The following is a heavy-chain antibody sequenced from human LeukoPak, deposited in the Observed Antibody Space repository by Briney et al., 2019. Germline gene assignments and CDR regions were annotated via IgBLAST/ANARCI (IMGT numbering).Heavy chain of an antibody. CDR3: AKLGYYDFWSGYDNWFDP. CDR2: ISGSGGST. CDR1: GFTFSSYA. D-gene: IGHD3-3*01. J-gene: IGHJ5*02. V-gene: IGHV3-23*01. Sequence: GGSLRLSCAASGFTFSSYAMSWVRQAPGKGLEWVSGISGSGGSTYYADSVKGRFTISRDNSKNTLYLQMNSLRAEDTAVYYCAKLGYYDFWSGYDNWFDPWGQGTLVTVSS.